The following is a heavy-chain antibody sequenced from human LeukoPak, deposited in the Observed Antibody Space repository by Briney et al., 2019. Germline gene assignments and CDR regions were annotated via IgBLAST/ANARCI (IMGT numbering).Heavy chain of an antibody. V-gene: IGHV4-30-4*01. CDR3: ARGGQWLAHYFDY. CDR2: IYYSGSA. CDR1: GGSISSGDYY. Sequence: SQTLSLTCTVSGGSISSGDYYWSWIRQPPGKGLEWIGYIYYSGSAFQNSSLESRVTISADKSKNQFSLKLSSVTAADTAVYFCARGGQWLAHYFDYWGQGTLVTVSS. J-gene: IGHJ4*02. D-gene: IGHD6-19*01.